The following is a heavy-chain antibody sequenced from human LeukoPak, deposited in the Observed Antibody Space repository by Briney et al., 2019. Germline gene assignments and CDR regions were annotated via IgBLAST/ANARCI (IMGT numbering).Heavy chain of an antibody. V-gene: IGHV3-21*01. CDR2: ISSSSYI. D-gene: IGHD4-23*01. Sequence: GGSLRLSCAASGFTFSSYSMNWVRQAPGKGLEWVSSISSSSYIYYADSVKGRLTISRDNSKNTLYLQMNSLRAEDTAVYYCARGRPHGNDYWGQGTLVTVSS. J-gene: IGHJ4*02. CDR3: ARGRPHGNDY. CDR1: GFTFSSYS.